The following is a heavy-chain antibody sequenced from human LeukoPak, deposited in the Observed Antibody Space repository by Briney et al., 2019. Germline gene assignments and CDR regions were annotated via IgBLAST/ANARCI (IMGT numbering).Heavy chain of an antibody. CDR3: AKRLAYGSGGSDYFDF. V-gene: IGHV3-23*01. J-gene: IGHJ4*02. CDR1: GFTFSTYA. Sequence: GGSLRLSCAVSGFTFSTYAMSWVRQAPGKGLEWVSVISGSGDNTYYADSVKGRFTISRDNSKNTLYLQMSSLRAEDTAVYYCAKRLAYGSGGSDYFDFWGQGTLVTVSS. CDR2: ISGSGDNT. D-gene: IGHD3-10*01.